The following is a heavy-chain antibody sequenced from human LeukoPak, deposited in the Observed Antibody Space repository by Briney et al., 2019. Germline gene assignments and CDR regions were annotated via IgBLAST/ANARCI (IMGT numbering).Heavy chain of an antibody. D-gene: IGHD6-13*01. CDR2: INPNSGGT. CDR3: ARVIAAAGKGNWFDP. V-gene: IGHV1-2*02. Sequence: GASVKVSCKASGYTFTGYYMHWVRQAPGQGLEWMGWINPNSGGTNYAQKFQGRVTMTRDASISTAYMELSRLRSDDTAVYYCARVIAAAGKGNWFDPWGQGTLVTVSS. J-gene: IGHJ5*02. CDR1: GYTFTGYY.